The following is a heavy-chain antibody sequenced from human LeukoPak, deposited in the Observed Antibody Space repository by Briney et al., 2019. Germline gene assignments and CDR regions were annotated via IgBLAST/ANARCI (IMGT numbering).Heavy chain of an antibody. V-gene: IGHV4-30-2*01. J-gene: IGHJ4*02. D-gene: IGHD6-6*01. CDR1: GVSISSGGYY. Sequence: PSETLSLTCTVSGVSISSGGYYWSWTRQPPGKGLEWIGYIYHSGSTYYNPSLKSRVTISVDRSKNQFSLKLSSVTAADTAVYYCARGSSSGYFDYWGQGTLVTVSS. CDR2: IYHSGST. CDR3: ARGSSSGYFDY.